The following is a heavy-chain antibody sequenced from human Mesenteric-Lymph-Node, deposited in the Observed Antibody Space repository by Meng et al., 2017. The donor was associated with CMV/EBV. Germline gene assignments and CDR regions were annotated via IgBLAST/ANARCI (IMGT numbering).Heavy chain of an antibody. CDR3: ARLVTIFGGAFDD. V-gene: IGHV4-38-2*02. CDR2: IYHSGST. D-gene: IGHD3-9*01. J-gene: IGHJ4*02. Sequence: SETLSLTCTVSGYSISSGYYCGWIRQPPGKGLEWIGSIYHSGSTYYNPSLQSRVTISVDTSKNQFSLKLSSVTAADTAVYYCARLVTIFGGAFDDWGQGTPVTVSS. CDR1: GYSISSGYY.